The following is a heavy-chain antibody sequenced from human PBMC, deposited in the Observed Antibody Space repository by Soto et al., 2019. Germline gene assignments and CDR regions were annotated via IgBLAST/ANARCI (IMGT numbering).Heavy chain of an antibody. Sequence: PGGSVRVACSTRGFPFTRNGMHGLRQGPGKGLEQLAGVSVGGTNEYQADSAKGRFTSSRENSNNTRYLQMNSLRPEDTAVYYCARRIESGSSYGADYIDFWGQGTLVTVSS. CDR3: ARRIESGSSYGADYIDF. D-gene: IGHD6-6*01. CDR1: GFPFTRNG. J-gene: IGHJ4*02. V-gene: IGHV3-30*03. CDR2: VSVGGTNE.